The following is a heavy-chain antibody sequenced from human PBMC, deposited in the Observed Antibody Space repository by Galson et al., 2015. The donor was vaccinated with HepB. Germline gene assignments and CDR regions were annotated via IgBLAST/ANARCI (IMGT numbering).Heavy chain of an antibody. D-gene: IGHD7-27*01. Sequence: SLRLSCAASGFTFSSYSMNWVRQAPGKGLEWVSYISSSSSTIYYADSVKGRFTISRDNAKNSLYLQMNSLRAEDTAVYYCARAGASVYYYGMDVWGQGTTVTVSS. CDR2: ISSSSSTI. CDR1: GFTFSSYS. V-gene: IGHV3-48*04. CDR3: ARAGASVYYYGMDV. J-gene: IGHJ6*02.